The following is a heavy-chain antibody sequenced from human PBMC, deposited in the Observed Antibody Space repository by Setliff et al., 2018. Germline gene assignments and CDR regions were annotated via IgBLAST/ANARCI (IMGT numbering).Heavy chain of an antibody. Sequence: RLSCTASGFMFNSYGMHWVRQAPGKGLEWVAYLRFDGKTQHYADYAAPVKGRFTISRDDSKNTLYLQMNSLKTEDTAVYYCTTSSGYYLDAFDIWGQGTMVTVSS. D-gene: IGHD3-22*01. CDR1: GFMFNSYG. V-gene: IGHV3-15*04. CDR2: FDGKTQHYA. CDR3: TTSSGYYLDAFDI. J-gene: IGHJ3*02.